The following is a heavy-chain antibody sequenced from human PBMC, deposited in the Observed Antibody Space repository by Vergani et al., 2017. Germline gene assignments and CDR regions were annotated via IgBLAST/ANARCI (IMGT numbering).Heavy chain of an antibody. J-gene: IGHJ6*03. D-gene: IGHD3-22*01. V-gene: IGHV1-69*01. CDR3: ARNHYYHSNYYYYYYMDV. CDR2: IIPIFGTA. Sequence: QVQLVQSGAEVKKPGSSVKVSCKASGGTFSSYAISWVRQAPGQGLEWMGGIIPIFGTANYAQKFQGRVTITADESTSTAYMELSSVTAADTAVYYCARNHYYHSNYYYYYYMDVWGKGTTVTVSS. CDR1: GGTFSSYA.